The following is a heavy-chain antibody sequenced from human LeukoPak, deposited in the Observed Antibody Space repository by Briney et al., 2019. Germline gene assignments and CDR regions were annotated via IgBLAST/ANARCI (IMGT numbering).Heavy chain of an antibody. D-gene: IGHD4-17*01. CDR2: IYYSGST. V-gene: IGHV4-31*03. CDR1: GGSISSGGYY. J-gene: IGHJ4*02. Sequence: PSETLSLTCTVSGGSISSGGYYWSWIRQHPGKGLEWIGYIYYSGSTYYNPSLKSRVTISVDTSKNQFSLKLSSVTAADTAVYYCARYIYPEYYGDYKGFDYWGQGTLVTVSS. CDR3: ARYIYPEYYGDYKGFDY.